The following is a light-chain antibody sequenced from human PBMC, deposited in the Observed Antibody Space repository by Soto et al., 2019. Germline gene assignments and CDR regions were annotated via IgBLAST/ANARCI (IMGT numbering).Light chain of an antibody. CDR3: QQYNNWGLS. CDR1: ENVGPN. V-gene: IGKV3D-15*01. J-gene: IGKJ4*01. Sequence: IVMTQSPATLSVSPGEGVTLSCRASENVGPNLAWYQQKPGQAPRLLIYGSSTRATGIPATFSGSGSGTECTLTISSLQSEESAIYYCQQYNNWGLSFGGGTKVEIK. CDR2: GSS.